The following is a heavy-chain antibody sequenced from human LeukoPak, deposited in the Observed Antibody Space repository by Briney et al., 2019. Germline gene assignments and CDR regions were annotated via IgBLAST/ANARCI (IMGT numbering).Heavy chain of an antibody. V-gene: IGHV3-53*01. CDR3: ARGSPPKYYYDSSGYYLDY. CDR2: IYSGGST. CDR1: GFTVSSNY. D-gene: IGHD3-22*01. J-gene: IGHJ4*02. Sequence: PGGSLRLSCAASGFTVSSNYMSWVRQAPGKGLEWVSVIYSGGSTYYADSVKGRFTISRDNSKNTLYLQMNSLRAEDTAVYYCARGSPPKYYYDSSGYYLDYWGQGTLVTVSS.